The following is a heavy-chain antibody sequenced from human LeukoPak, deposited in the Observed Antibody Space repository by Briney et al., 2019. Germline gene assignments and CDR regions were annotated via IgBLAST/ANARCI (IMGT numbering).Heavy chain of an antibody. CDR1: GFTFSSYS. Sequence: GGSLRLSCAASGFTFSSYSMNWVRQAPGKGLEWVSSISSSSSYIYYADSVKGRFTISRDNSKNTLYLQMNSLRAEDTAVYYCAKDDGYSSSWYEAFDIWGQGTMVTVSS. CDR3: AKDDGYSSSWYEAFDI. D-gene: IGHD6-13*01. V-gene: IGHV3-21*04. J-gene: IGHJ3*02. CDR2: ISSSSSYI.